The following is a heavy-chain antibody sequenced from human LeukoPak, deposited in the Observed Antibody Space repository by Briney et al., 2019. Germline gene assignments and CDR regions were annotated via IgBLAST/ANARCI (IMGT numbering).Heavy chain of an antibody. Sequence: GGSLRLSCAASGFTVSSNYMSWVRQAPGKGLEWVSVIYSGGSTYYADSVKGRFTISRDNSKNTLYLQMSSLRAEDTAVYYCVKDLPLYDSSGNDAFDIWGQGTMVTVSS. V-gene: IGHV3-53*05. CDR2: IYSGGST. CDR3: VKDLPLYDSSGNDAFDI. J-gene: IGHJ3*02. CDR1: GFTVSSNY. D-gene: IGHD3-22*01.